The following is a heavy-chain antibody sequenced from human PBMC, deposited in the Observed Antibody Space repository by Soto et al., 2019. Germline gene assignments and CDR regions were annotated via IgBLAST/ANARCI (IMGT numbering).Heavy chain of an antibody. CDR2: IYYSGST. CDR3: AREGQYCSGGSCGYFDY. J-gene: IGHJ4*02. V-gene: IGHV4-31*03. Sequence: PSETLSLTCTVSGGSISSGGYYWSWIRQHPGKGLEWIGYIYYSGSTYYNPSLKSRVTISVDTSKNQFSLKLSSVTAADTAVYYCAREGQYCSGGSCGYFDYWGQGTLVTVSS. D-gene: IGHD2-15*01. CDR1: GGSISSGGYY.